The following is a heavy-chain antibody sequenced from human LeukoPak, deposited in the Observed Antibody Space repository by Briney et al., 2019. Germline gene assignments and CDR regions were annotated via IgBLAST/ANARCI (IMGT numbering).Heavy chain of an antibody. V-gene: IGHV1-18*01. CDR2: ISAYNGNT. J-gene: IGHJ5*02. CDR3: ARGLARKGGIAAVWVWFDP. D-gene: IGHD6-13*01. CDR1: GYTFTSYG. Sequence: GASVKVSCKASGYTFTSYGISWVRQAPAQGLEWMGWISAYNGNTNYAQNLQGRVTMTTDISTSTAYMELRSLRSDDTAVYYCARGLARKGGIAAVWVWFDPWGQGTLVTVSS.